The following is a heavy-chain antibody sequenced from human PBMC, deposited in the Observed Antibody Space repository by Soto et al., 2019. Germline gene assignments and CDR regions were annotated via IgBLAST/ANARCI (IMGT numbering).Heavy chain of an antibody. CDR1: GFTFSGSA. Sequence: GGSLRLSCAASGFTFSGSAMHWVRQASGKGLEWVGRIRSKANSYATAYAASVKGRFTISRDDSKNTAYLQMNSLKTEDTAVYYCTLYYDFSSGSNWGQGTLDTVSS. CDR3: TLYYDFSSGSN. J-gene: IGHJ4*02. V-gene: IGHV3-73*01. CDR2: IRSKANSYAT. D-gene: IGHD3-3*01.